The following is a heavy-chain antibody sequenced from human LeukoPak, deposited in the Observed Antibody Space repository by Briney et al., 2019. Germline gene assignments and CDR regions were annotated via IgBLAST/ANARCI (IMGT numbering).Heavy chain of an antibody. CDR3: ARLDSVSRGVVLGAFDI. Sequence: SETLSLTCTVSGGSISRGGYYWSWIRQHPGKGLEWIGYIYYSGSTYYNPSLKSRVTISVDTSKNQFSLKLSSVTAADTAVYYCARLDSVSRGVVLGAFDIWGQGTMVTVSS. CDR2: IYYSGST. CDR1: GGSISRGGYY. J-gene: IGHJ3*02. D-gene: IGHD3-16*01. V-gene: IGHV4-31*03.